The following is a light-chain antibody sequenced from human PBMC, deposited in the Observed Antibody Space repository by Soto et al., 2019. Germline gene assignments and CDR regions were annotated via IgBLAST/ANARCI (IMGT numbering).Light chain of an antibody. CDR1: QGISSY. Sequence: IHLTHSPSCLSASVVYRMTITVRASQGISSYLAWYQHKPGKVPKLLIYGASTLQSRVPSRFSGGGSGTDFTLTISSLQPEDFATYYCQQSYSTPITFGQGTRLEIK. CDR2: GAS. V-gene: IGKV1-27*01. J-gene: IGKJ5*01. CDR3: QQSYSTPIT.